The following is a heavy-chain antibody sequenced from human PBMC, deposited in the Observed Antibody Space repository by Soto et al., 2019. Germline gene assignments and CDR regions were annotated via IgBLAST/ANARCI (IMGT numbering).Heavy chain of an antibody. CDR1: GFTFSSYW. CDR3: ASNQEKRYCSGGSCYPSDI. CDR2: IKQDGSEK. Sequence: GGSLRLSCAASGFTFSSYWMSWVRQAPGKGLEWVAIIKQDGSEKYYVDSVKGRFTISRDNAKNSLYLQMNSLRAEDTAVYYCASNQEKRYCSGGSCYPSDIWGQGTMVTVSS. V-gene: IGHV3-7*01. D-gene: IGHD2-15*01. J-gene: IGHJ3*02.